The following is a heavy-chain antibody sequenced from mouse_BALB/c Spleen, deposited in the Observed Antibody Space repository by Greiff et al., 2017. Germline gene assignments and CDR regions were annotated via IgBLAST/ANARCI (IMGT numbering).Heavy chain of an antibody. J-gene: IGHJ2*01. Sequence: DVMLVESGGGLVKPGGSLKLSCAASGFTFSSYAMSWVRQTPEKRLEWVASISSGGSTYYPDSVKGRFTISRDNARNILYLQMSSLRSEDTAMYYCARGHLAYFDYWGQGTTLTVSS. CDR2: ISSGGST. V-gene: IGHV5-6-5*01. CDR1: GFTFSSYA. CDR3: ARGHLAYFDY.